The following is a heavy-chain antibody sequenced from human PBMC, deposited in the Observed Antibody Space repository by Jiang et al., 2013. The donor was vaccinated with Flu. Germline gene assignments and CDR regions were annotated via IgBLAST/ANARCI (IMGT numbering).Heavy chain of an antibody. CDR1: GYPFNYYG. Sequence: SGAEVKKPGASVKVSCKASGYPFNYYGIGWVRQAPGQGLEWMGWISPNKSYRHFAQNFRGRVTMTIDTSAGTAYMELRSLRSDDTAVYYCARFKDYYDSSVSLYSGMDVWGQGTPVTVSS. V-gene: IGHV1-18*04. CDR2: ISPNKSYR. J-gene: IGHJ6*02. CDR3: ARFKDYYDSSVSLYSGMDV. D-gene: IGHD3-22*01.